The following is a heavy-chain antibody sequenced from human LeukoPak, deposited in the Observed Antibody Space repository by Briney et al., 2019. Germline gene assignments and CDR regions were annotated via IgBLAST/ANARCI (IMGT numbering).Heavy chain of an antibody. J-gene: IGHJ4*02. Sequence: PSETLSLTCTVSGYSISSGYYWGWIRQPPGKGLEWIGSIYHSGSTYYNPSLKSRVTISVDTSKNQFSLKLSSVTAADTAMYYCSPRAQRGFDFWGQGIQVTVSS. CDR1: GYSISSGYY. CDR2: IYHSGST. CDR3: SPRAQRGFDF. V-gene: IGHV4-38-2*02.